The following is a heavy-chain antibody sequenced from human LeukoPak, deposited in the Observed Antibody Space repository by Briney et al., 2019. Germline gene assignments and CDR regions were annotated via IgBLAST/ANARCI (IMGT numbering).Heavy chain of an antibody. CDR1: GFTSSSYG. D-gene: IGHD6-19*01. Sequence: PGGTLRLSCAASGFTSSSYGMSWVRQAPGKGLEWVSGISGSGGSTYYADSVKGRFTISRDNSKNTLYLQMNSLRAEDTAVYYCAKDLGIAVAGMFDYWGQGTLVTVS. CDR3: AKDLGIAVAGMFDY. CDR2: ISGSGGST. V-gene: IGHV3-23*01. J-gene: IGHJ4*02.